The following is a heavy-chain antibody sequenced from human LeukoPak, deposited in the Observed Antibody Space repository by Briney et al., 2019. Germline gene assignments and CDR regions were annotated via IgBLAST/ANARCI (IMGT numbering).Heavy chain of an antibody. Sequence: SETLSLTCAVYGGSFSGYYWSWIRQPPGKGLEWIGEINHSRSTNYNPSLKSRVTISVDTSKNQFSLKLSSVTAADTAVYYCARRRDYYDSSGYYGSWYFDYWGQGTLVTVSS. CDR3: ARRRDYYDSSGYYGSWYFDY. D-gene: IGHD3-22*01. CDR2: INHSRST. CDR1: GGSFSGYY. V-gene: IGHV4-34*01. J-gene: IGHJ4*02.